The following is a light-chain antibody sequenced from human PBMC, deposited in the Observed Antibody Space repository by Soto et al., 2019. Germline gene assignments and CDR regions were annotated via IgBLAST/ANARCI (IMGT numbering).Light chain of an antibody. CDR1: QDISKY. CDR2: DAS. V-gene: IGKV1-33*01. Sequence: DIQMTQTPSSLSASVGDRNTITCQASQDISKYLNWYQHKPGKAPKLLIYDASNFETGVPSRFSGSGSGTEFTFTISSLQPEDIATYYCQQYDNLPLTFGGGTKVEIK. J-gene: IGKJ4*01. CDR3: QQYDNLPLT.